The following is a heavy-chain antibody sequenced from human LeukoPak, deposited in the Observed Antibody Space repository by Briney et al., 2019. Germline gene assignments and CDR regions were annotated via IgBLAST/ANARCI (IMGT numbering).Heavy chain of an antibody. CDR1: GFTVSSNY. J-gene: IGHJ4*02. V-gene: IGHV3-23*01. CDR3: AKDLKAAAL. D-gene: IGHD6-13*01. CDR2: ISGSGGST. Sequence: GSLRLSCAASGFTVSSNYMSWVRQAPGKGLEWVSAISGSGGSTYYADSMKGRFTISRDNSKNTLYLQMNSLRAEDTAVYYCAKDLKAAALWGQGTLVTVSS.